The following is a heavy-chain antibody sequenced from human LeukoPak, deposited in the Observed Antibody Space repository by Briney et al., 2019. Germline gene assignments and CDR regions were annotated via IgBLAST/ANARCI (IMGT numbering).Heavy chain of an antibody. Sequence: GGSLKLSCAASGFTFSGFSLHWVRQASGKGLEWVGRIRNKANNYATTYAASVRGRFTISRDDSKNTAYLQMNSLKTEDTALYYCATSSNAYNDHWGQGTLVTVSS. CDR3: ATSSNAYNDH. V-gene: IGHV3-73*01. CDR1: GFTFSGFS. D-gene: IGHD5-24*01. J-gene: IGHJ4*02. CDR2: IRNKANNYAT.